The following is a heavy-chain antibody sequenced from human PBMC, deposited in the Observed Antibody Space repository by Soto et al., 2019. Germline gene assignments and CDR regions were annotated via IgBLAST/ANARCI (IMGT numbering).Heavy chain of an antibody. CDR2: IHYSGST. V-gene: IGHV4-39*01. CDR3: ARHEGNGNVWPLDY. D-gene: IGHD2-8*01. Sequence: SETLSLTCTASGDSIGTTHSYWAWIRQSPGKGLEWIGNIHYSGSTYYMPSLRSRVTLSVDTSKNQFSLRLTSVTAEDTAVYYCARHEGNGNVWPLDYWGQGILVTSPQ. J-gene: IGHJ4*02. CDR1: GDSIGTTHSY.